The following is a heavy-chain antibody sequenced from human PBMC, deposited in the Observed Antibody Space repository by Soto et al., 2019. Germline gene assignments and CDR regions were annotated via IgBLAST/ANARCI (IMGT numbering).Heavy chain of an antibody. CDR1: GFTLSGYA. D-gene: IGHD6-6*01. V-gene: IGHV3-64*01. CDR2: ISSNGVGT. Sequence: EVQLAESGGGLAQPGGSLRLSCAASGFTLSGYAMDWVRQAPGKGLEYVSGISSNGVGTYYANSVQGRFTIYRDNSKNTVYLQMGSLRPEDMAVYYCARRARPYFYYMVVWGKGTTVTVSS. J-gene: IGHJ6*03. CDR3: ARRARPYFYYMVV.